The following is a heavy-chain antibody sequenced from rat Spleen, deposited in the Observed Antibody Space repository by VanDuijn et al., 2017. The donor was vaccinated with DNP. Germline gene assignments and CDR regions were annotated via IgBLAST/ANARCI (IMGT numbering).Heavy chain of an antibody. CDR1: GFTFSDYN. CDR2: ISYDGSST. J-gene: IGHJ4*01. CDR3: ARWNSGFYAMDA. V-gene: IGHV5-7*01. Sequence: EVHLVESGGGLVQPGRSLKLSCAASGFTFSDYNMAWVRQAPKKGLEWVATISYDGSSTYYRDSVKGRFTISRDNAKSTLYLQMNSLRSADMATYYCARWNSGFYAMDAWGQGTSVTVSS. D-gene: IGHD4-4*01.